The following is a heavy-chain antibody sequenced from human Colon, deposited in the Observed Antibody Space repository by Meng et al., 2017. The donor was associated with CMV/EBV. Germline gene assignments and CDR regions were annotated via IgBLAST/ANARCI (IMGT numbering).Heavy chain of an antibody. CDR2: IYHNGDT. V-gene: IGHV4-61*01. Sequence: GSLRLSCTVSGASVRSTSHYWSWIRQPPGKGLEWIGYIYHNGDTNYNPSLKSRLSLSLDTSNTQFSLHLNSVTAADTAMYYCSRITIFNNFFDPWGQGTLVTVSS. CDR1: GASVRSTSHY. J-gene: IGHJ5*02. CDR3: SRITIFNNFFDP. D-gene: IGHD3-3*01.